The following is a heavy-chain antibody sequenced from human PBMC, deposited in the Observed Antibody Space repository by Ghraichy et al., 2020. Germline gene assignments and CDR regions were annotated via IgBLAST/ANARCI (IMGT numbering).Heavy chain of an antibody. CDR3: AKAWGNCSGGTCPSYNWFDP. CDR2: ISAGGTTT. J-gene: IGHJ5*02. CDR1: GFSFSNYV. Sequence: SLNISCAASGFSFSNYVLTWVRQAPGKGLEWVSTISAGGTTTYYADSVKGRFTISRDNSQNTLYLQMNSLRVEDTAVYYCAKAWGNCSGGTCPSYNWFDPWGQGTLVTVSS. V-gene: IGHV3-23*01. D-gene: IGHD2-15*01.